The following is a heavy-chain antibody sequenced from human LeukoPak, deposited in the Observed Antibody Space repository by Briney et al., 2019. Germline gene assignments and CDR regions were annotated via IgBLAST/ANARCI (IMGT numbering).Heavy chain of an antibody. CDR2: MNPNSGNT. J-gene: IGHJ4*02. CDR3: ARRGIAAAVLDY. CDR1: GYTFTSYD. D-gene: IGHD6-13*01. Sequence: ASVKVSCKASGYTFTSYDIHWVRQATGQGLAWMGWMNPNSGNTGYAQKFQGRVTMTRNTSISTAYMELSSLRSEDTAVYYCARRGIAAAVLDYWGQGTLVTVSS. V-gene: IGHV1-8*01.